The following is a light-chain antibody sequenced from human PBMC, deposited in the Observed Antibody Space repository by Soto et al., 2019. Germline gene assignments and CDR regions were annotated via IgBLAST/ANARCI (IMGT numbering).Light chain of an antibody. V-gene: IGKV2-28*01. J-gene: IGKJ2*01. Sequence: EIVMTQSPLSLPVTPGEPASISCRSNQSLLHRNGYNYLDWYLQKPGQSPQLLIYLGSHRASGVPDKFSGSGSGTDFTLTISRVDTEDVGVYYCMQALQTPTFGQGTKLEIK. CDR2: LGS. CDR3: MQALQTPT. CDR1: QSLLHRNGYNY.